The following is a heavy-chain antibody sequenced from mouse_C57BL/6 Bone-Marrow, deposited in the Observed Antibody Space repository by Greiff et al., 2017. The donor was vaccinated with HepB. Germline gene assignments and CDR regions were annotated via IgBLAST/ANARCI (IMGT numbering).Heavy chain of an antibody. CDR3: TTWGNWDDY. CDR1: GFNIKDDY. J-gene: IGHJ2*01. CDR2: IDPENGDT. D-gene: IGHD4-1*01. Sequence: EVQRVESGAELVRPGASVKLSCTASGFNIKDDYMHWVKQRPEQGLEWIGWIDPENGDTEYASKFQGKATITADTSSNTAYLQLSSLTSEDTAVYYCTTWGNWDDYWGQGTTLTVSS. V-gene: IGHV14-4*01.